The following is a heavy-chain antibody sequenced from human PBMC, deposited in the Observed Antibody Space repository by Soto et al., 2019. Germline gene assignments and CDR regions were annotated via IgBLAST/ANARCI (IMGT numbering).Heavy chain of an antibody. V-gene: IGHV1-8*01. D-gene: IGHD3-3*01. Sequence: ASVKVSCKASGYTFTSYDINWVRQATGQGLEWMGWMNPNSGNTGYAQKFQGRVTMTRNTSISTAYMELSSLRSEDTAVYYCARGGFWEWLSLYCYYGMDVWGQGTTVTVSS. J-gene: IGHJ6*02. CDR1: GYTFTSYD. CDR2: MNPNSGNT. CDR3: ARGGFWEWLSLYCYYGMDV.